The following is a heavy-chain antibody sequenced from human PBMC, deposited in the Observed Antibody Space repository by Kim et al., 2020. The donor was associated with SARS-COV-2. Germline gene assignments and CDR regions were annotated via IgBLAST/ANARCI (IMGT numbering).Heavy chain of an antibody. CDR2: ISGSGGTT. V-gene: IGHV3-23*01. CDR1: GFNFRSYA. CDR3: SRDKYCSSASCYGMGWYFDL. Sequence: GGSLRLSCAASGFNFRSYAMTWVRQAPGKGLEWVSTISGSGGTTYHADSVKGRFTISRDNSKNTLYLQMNSLRAEDTAVYYCSRDKYCSSASCYGMGWYFDLWGRSSLGAVSS. D-gene: IGHD2-2*01. J-gene: IGHJ2*01.